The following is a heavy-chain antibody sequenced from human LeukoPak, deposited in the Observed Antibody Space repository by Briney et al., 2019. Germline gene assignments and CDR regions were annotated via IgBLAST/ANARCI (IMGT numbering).Heavy chain of an antibody. CDR1: GFTLRSYV. D-gene: IGHD2-21*02. V-gene: IGHV3-23*01. J-gene: IGHJ4*02. CDR3: AKDRLLNCRGDCYIFDY. Sequence: PGGSLRLSCVASGFTLRSYVMNWVRQTPGKGLEWVSSISGSGDSTFYADSVKGRVSISRDNCKNTLYLQVNGLRTEDTAVYYCAKDRLLNCRGDCYIFDYWGQGTVVTVSS. CDR2: ISGSGDST.